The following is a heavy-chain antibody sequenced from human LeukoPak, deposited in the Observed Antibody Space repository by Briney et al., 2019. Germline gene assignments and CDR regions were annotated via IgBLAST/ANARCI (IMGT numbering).Heavy chain of an antibody. CDR1: GVSLSGYY. V-gene: IGHV4-34*01. J-gene: IGHJ6*03. CDR2: VNHSGST. CDR3: ARLVELRKLEHYDYYMDV. D-gene: IGHD1-7*01. Sequence: SETLSLTCAVYGVSLSGYYWSWIRQSPGKGLEWIGEVNHSGSTTYNASLKSRVTISVDTSKNQFSLKLTSVTAADTAVYYCARLVELRKLEHYDYYMDVWGKGTTVTVSS.